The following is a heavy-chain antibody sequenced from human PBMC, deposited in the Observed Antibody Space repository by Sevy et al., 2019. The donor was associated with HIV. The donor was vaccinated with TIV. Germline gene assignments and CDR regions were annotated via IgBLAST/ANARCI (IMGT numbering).Heavy chain of an antibody. CDR1: GDSVASSSAA. CDR2: TYYRSKWYT. V-gene: IGHV6-1*01. D-gene: IGHD5-12*01. CDR3: ARAEVATGGYDY. J-gene: IGHJ4*02. Sequence: SQTVSLTCAISGDSVASSSAAWNWIRQSPSRGLEWLGRTYYRSKWYTDYALSVKSRIIINPDTSKNQFSLQLNSVTPEETAVYYCARAEVATGGYDYWGQGTLVTVSS.